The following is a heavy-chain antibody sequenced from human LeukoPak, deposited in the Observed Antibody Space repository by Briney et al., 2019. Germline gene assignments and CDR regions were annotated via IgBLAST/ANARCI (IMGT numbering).Heavy chain of an antibody. J-gene: IGHJ5*02. V-gene: IGHV4-59*08. Sequence: SETLSLTCTVSGGSISSYYWSWIRQPPGKGLEWIGYIYYSGSTNYNPSLKSRVTISVDTSKNQFSLKLSSVTAADTAVYYCARLGARVEGITNWFDPWGQGTLVTVSS. CDR2: IYYSGST. CDR3: ARLGARVEGITNWFDP. CDR1: GGSISSYY. D-gene: IGHD1-14*01.